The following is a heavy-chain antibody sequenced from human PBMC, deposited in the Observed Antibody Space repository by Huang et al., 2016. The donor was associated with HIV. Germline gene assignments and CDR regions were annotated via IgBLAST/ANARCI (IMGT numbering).Heavy chain of an antibody. J-gene: IGHJ5*02. D-gene: IGHD1-1*01. V-gene: IGHV1-69*01. CDR3: ARDRKYDNAWYWFDP. CDR2: IIPIFGTP. Sequence: QVQLVQSGAEVKKPGSSVRVSCEASGGTFSSYAINWVRQAPGQGLEGMGGIIPIFGTPNYAQKFQGRVTITADESTSTAYMELSSLRSDDTAVYYWARDRKYDNAWYWFDPWGQGTLVTVSS. CDR1: GGTFSSYA.